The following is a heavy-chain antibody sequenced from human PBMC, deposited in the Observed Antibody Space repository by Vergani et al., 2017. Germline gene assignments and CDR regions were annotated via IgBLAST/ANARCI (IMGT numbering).Heavy chain of an antibody. Sequence: QVQLQQWGAGLLKPSETLSLTCAAYGRSFGGYYWSWFRHPPGKGLEWIGEINHSGSTNYNPSPKNRVTISVDTSKNQFSLKLSSVAAADTAVDYCARRLIRGWFDPWGQGTLVTVSS. V-gene: IGHV4-34*01. CDR1: GRSFGGYY. CDR3: ARRLIRGWFDP. D-gene: IGHD6-19*01. CDR2: INHSGST. J-gene: IGHJ5*02.